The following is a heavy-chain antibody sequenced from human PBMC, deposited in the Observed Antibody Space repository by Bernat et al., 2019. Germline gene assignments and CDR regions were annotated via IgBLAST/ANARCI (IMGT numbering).Heavy chain of an antibody. CDR1: GFTFSSYW. Sequence: EVQLVGSGGGLVQPGGSLRLSCAASGFTFSSYWMQWVRQAPGKGLVWVSRINSDGRSTNYADSVKGRFTISRDNAKNTLYLQMNSLRAEDTAVYYCARGYDTMVHGWFDPWGQGTLVTVSS. V-gene: IGHV3-74*01. CDR2: INSDGRST. CDR3: ARGYDTMVHGWFDP. J-gene: IGHJ5*02. D-gene: IGHD3-10*01.